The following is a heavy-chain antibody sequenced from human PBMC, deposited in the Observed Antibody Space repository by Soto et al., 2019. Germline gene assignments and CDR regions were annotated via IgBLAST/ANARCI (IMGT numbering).Heavy chain of an antibody. V-gene: IGHV4-31*03. CDR2: IYYSGST. Sequence: QVQLQESGPGLVKPSQTLSLTCTVSGGSISSGGYYWSWIRQHPGKGLEWIGYIYYSGSTYYNPSLKSRVPLSVDMSKSQFSLKLSSVTAADTAVYYCASSFYYDLGYYYGMDVWGQGTMVTVSS. D-gene: IGHD3-22*01. J-gene: IGHJ6*02. CDR1: GGSISSGGYY. CDR3: ASSFYYDLGYYYGMDV.